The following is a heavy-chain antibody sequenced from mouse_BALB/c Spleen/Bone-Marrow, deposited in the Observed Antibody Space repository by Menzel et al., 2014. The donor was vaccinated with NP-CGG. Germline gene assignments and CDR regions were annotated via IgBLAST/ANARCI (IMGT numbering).Heavy chain of an antibody. CDR1: GYAFTNYL. CDR2: INPGSGAT. Sequence: VQLQQSGAELVRPGTSVKVSCKASGYAFTNYLIEWVKQRSGQGLEWIGVINPGSGATNYNENFKGKATLTADKSSSTPYMQLSSLTSDDSAFYFCARRLTGTLYFDYWGQGTTLTVSS. J-gene: IGHJ2*01. V-gene: IGHV1-54*03. D-gene: IGHD4-1*01. CDR3: ARRLTGTLYFDY.